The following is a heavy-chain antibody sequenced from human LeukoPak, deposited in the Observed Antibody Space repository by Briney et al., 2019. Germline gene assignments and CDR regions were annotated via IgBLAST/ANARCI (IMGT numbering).Heavy chain of an antibody. V-gene: IGHV4-30-4*08. CDR2: IYYSGST. CDR3: ARESGIVGRTCDY. D-gene: IGHD1-26*01. J-gene: IGHJ4*02. Sequence: SETLSLTCTVSGGSISSGDYYWSWIRQPPGKGLEWIGYIYYSGSTYYNPSLKSRVTISVDTSKNQFSLKLSSVTAADTAVCYCARESGIVGRTCDYWGQGTLVSVS. CDR1: GGSISSGDYY.